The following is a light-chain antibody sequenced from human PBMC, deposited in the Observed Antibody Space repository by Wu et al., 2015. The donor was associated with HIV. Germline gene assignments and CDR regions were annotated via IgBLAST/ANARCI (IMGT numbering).Light chain of an antibody. CDR2: DAS. Sequence: EIVLTQSPATLSLSPGDRATLSCRASRSVSGTVAWYQRRPGQAPRLLLYDASNRATGIPARFSGGGSVTDFTLTISSLEPEDSAVYYCQQHYNWPLTFGQGTRLEIK. CDR3: QQHYNWPLT. J-gene: IGKJ5*01. CDR1: RSVSGT. V-gene: IGKV3-11*01.